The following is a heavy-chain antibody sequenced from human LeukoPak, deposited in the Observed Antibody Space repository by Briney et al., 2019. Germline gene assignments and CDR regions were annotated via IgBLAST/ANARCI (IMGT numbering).Heavy chain of an antibody. D-gene: IGHD3-3*01. V-gene: IGHV4-59*08. CDR3: ARRVNYDVPFDP. CDR1: GGSITASY. J-gene: IGHJ5*02. CDR2: IYYTGTT. Sequence: SETLSLTCTVSGGSITASYWSWTRQPPGKGLEWIGYIYYTGTTNYNPSLKSRVTMSVDTSKNQFSLKLSSVTAADTAVYYCARRVNYDVPFDPWGQGTLVAVSS.